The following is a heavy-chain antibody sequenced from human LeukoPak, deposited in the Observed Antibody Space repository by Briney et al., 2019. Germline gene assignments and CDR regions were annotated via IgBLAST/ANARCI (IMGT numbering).Heavy chain of an antibody. CDR1: GYTFIGYY. CDR2: IIPILGIA. J-gene: IGHJ3*02. V-gene: IGHV1-69*02. Sequence: SVKVSCKAYGYTFIGYYMHWVRQAPGQGLEWMGRIIPILGIANYAQKFQGRVTITADKSTSTAYMELSSLRSEDTAVYYCARLQTLITVTNAFDIWGKGTMVTVSS. CDR3: ARLQTLITVTNAFDI. D-gene: IGHD4-17*01.